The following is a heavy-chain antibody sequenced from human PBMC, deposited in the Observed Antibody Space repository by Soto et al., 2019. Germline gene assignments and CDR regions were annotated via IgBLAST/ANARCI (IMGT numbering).Heavy chain of an antibody. CDR3: ARVPSREGYYDSSGYYFDY. CDR1: GFTFSSYA. Sequence: QVQLVESGGGVVQPGRSLRLSCAASGFTFSSYAMHWVRQAPGKGLEWVAVISYDGSNKYYADSVKGRFTISRDNSKNTLYLQMNSLRADDTAVYYCARVPSREGYYDSSGYYFDYWGQGTLVTVSS. J-gene: IGHJ4*02. CDR2: ISYDGSNK. V-gene: IGHV3-30-3*01. D-gene: IGHD3-22*01.